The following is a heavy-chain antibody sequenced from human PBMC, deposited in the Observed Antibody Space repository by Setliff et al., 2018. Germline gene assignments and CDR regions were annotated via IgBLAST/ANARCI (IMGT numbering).Heavy chain of an antibody. D-gene: IGHD3-10*01. Sequence: SETLSLTCAVYGESFSGYFWSWIRQTPEKGLEWIGEISHSGNTNYNPSFKSRVTISIDTSKNQFSLKLNSLTAADTAVYYCARIKWFGETDCFDSWGQGTLVTVSS. CDR2: ISHSGNT. CDR1: GESFSGYF. V-gene: IGHV4-34*01. CDR3: ARIKWFGETDCFDS. J-gene: IGHJ5*01.